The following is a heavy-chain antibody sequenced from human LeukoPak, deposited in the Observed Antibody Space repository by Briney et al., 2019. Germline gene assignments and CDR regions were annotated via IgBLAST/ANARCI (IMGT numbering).Heavy chain of an antibody. J-gene: IGHJ3*02. CDR2: ISAYNGKS. CDR3: ARGGSLGYYYDSSGYDDAFDI. D-gene: IGHD3-22*01. CDR1: LGTFSSYG. V-gene: IGHV1-18*01. Sequence: ASVKVSCKASLGTFSSYGISWVRQAPGQGLEWMGWISAYNGKSNYAQKLQGRVTMTKDTFTSTRYMDLRSLRSDDTAVYYCARGGSLGYYYDSSGYDDAFDIWGQGTMVTVSS.